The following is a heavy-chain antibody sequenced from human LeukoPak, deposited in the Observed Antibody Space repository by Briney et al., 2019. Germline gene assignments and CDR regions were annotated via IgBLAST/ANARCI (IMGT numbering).Heavy chain of an antibody. CDR2: ISGSGGSP. D-gene: IGHD3-9*01. CDR3: AKDGSLRYFDWLLAPILGFDD. J-gene: IGHJ4*02. V-gene: IGHV3-23*01. Sequence: GGSLRLSCAASGFTFSSYAMSWVRQAPGKGLEWVSAISGSGGSPYCADSVKGRFTISRDNSKNTLYLQMNSLRAEDTAVYYCAKDGSLRYFDWLLAPILGFDDWGQGTLVTVSS. CDR1: GFTFSSYA.